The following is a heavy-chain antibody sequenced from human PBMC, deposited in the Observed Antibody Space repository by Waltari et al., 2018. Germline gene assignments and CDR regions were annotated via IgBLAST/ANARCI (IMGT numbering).Heavy chain of an antibody. CDR1: GYSISSGWY. Sequence: QVQLQESGPRLVKPSETLSLSCAVSGYSISSGWYWVWMRHLPGKGREGIGSLSGTATTSYSPSLQSRVTISSDTSTNNFYLNLTSVTAADTATYYCTRRMRTAIAGGGASDVWGQGTLVTVSS. CDR3: TRRMRTAIAGGGASDV. J-gene: IGHJ3*01. V-gene: IGHV4-38-2*01. D-gene: IGHD2-21*01. CDR2: LSGTATT.